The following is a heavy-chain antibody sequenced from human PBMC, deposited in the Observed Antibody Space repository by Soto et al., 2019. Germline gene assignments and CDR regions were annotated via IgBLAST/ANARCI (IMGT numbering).Heavy chain of an antibody. V-gene: IGHV3-30*03. J-gene: IGHJ3*02. D-gene: IGHD6-6*01. CDR1: GFTFSSYG. CDR2: ISYDGSNK. Sequence: QVQLVESGGGVVQPGRSLRLSCAASGFTFSSYGMHWVRQAPGKGLEWVAVISYDGSNKYYADSVKGRFTISRDNSKNTLYLQMNSLRAEDTAVYYCARDLKQLVLPRGAFDIWGQGTMVTVSS. CDR3: ARDLKQLVLPRGAFDI.